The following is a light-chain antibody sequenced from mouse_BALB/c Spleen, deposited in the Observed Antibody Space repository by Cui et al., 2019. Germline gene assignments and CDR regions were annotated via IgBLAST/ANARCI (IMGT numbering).Light chain of an antibody. J-gene: IGKJ4*01. CDR1: QSIGTS. CDR3: QQSNSWPFT. Sequence: DILLTQSPAILSVSPGERVSFLCRASQSIGTSIHWYQQRTNGSPRLLIKYASESISGIPSRFSGSGSGTDFTLSINSVESEDIADYYCQQSNSWPFTFGSGTKLEIK. CDR2: YAS. V-gene: IGKV5-48*01.